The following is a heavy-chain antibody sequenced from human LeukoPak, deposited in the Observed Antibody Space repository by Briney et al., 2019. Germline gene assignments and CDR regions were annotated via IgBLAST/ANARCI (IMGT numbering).Heavy chain of an antibody. D-gene: IGHD2-2*01. V-gene: IGHV4-61*02. CDR3: ARGPVVNPASWFDP. J-gene: IGHJ5*02. Sequence: SETLSLTCTVSGGSISSGSYYWSWIRQPAGKGLEWIGRIYTSGSTNYNPSLKSRVTISVDTSKNQFSLKLSSVTAADTAVYYCARGPVVNPASWFDPWGQGTLVTVSS. CDR2: IYTSGST. CDR1: GGSISSGSYY.